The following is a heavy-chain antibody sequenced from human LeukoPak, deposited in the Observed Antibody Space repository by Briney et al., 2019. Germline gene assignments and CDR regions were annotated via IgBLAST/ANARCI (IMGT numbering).Heavy chain of an antibody. Sequence: SETLSLTCTVSGGSISSTSFYWGWIRQPPGKGLEWIGSISDSGSTYYNPSLKSRVVISVDPSKNQFSLQLSSVTAADTAVYSCARLKGFGVTFYYGMDVWGQGTTVTVSS. D-gene: IGHD3-16*01. CDR1: GGSISSTSFY. CDR3: ARLKGFGVTFYYGMDV. J-gene: IGHJ6*02. CDR2: ISDSGST. V-gene: IGHV4-39*01.